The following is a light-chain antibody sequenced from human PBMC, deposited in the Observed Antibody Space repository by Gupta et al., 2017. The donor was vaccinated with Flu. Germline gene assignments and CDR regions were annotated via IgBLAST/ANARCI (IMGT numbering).Light chain of an antibody. J-gene: IGKJ2*03. CDR2: NTS. V-gene: IGKV3-11*01. CDR1: QSVSNY. CDR3: QQRSDWPPVYS. Sequence: IVLTQSPATLSLSPGERASLSCRACQSVSNYLAWLQQQSGQAPRFLIYNTSKRATGIPARFSGSGSGTDFTLTISSLEPEDFAVYYCQQRSDWPPVYSFGQGTKLEIK.